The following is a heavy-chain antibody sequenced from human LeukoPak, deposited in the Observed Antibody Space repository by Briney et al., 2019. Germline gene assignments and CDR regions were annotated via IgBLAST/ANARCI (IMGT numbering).Heavy chain of an antibody. CDR1: GFTFNNFG. J-gene: IGHJ6*02. Sequence: GGSLRLSCAASGFTFNNFGMHWVRQAPGKGLEWVTFIQYNGNNKYYADSVKGRFSISRDNSKNTLYLQMNSLRAEDTAIYYCAKGKSGSGSDVWGQGTTVIVSS. CDR3: AKGKSGSGSDV. D-gene: IGHD3-10*01. V-gene: IGHV3-30*02. CDR2: IQYNGNNK.